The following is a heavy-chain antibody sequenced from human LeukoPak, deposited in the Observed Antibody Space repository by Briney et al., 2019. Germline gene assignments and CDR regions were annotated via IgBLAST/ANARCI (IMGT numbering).Heavy chain of an antibody. CDR1: GYTFTGDY. V-gene: IGHV1-2*02. CDR3: ASEYYYYYGMDV. Sequence: ASLKVSCKASGYTFTGDYMHWVRPAPGQGLEWMGWINPNSGGTNYAQKFQGRVTMTRDTSISTAYMELSRLRSDDTAVYYCASEYYYYYGMDVWGQGTTVTVSS. CDR2: INPNSGGT. J-gene: IGHJ6*02.